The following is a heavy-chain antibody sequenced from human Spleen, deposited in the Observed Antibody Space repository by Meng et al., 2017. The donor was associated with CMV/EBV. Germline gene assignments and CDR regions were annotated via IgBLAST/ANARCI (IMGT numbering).Heavy chain of an antibody. CDR3: ARRGSSSYGY. J-gene: IGHJ4*02. CDR2: INHSGST. V-gene: IGHV4-34*01. CDR1: GGSFSGYY. D-gene: IGHD6-6*01. Sequence: SETLSLTCAVYGGSFSGYYWSWIRQPPGKGLEWIGEINHSGSTNYNPSLKRRVTISVDTPKNQFSLKLSSVTAADTAVYYCARRGSSSYGYWGQGTLVTVSS.